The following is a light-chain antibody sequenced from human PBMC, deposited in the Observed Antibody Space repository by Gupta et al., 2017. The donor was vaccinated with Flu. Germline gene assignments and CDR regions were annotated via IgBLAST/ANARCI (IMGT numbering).Light chain of an antibody. J-gene: IGKJ2*01. CDR3: QQYGRSPPYT. CDR1: QSVSSNY. V-gene: IGKV3-20*01. CDR2: GAS. Sequence: EIVLTQSPGTLSLSPGERATLSCRASQSVSSNYLAWYQQKPGQGPRLLIYGASSRATGIPDRFSGSGSGTDFTLTISRLEPEDFAVYFSQQYGRSPPYTFGQGTKLEVK.